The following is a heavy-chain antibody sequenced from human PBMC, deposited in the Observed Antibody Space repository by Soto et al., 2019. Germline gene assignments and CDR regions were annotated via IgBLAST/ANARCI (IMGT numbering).Heavy chain of an antibody. CDR3: ARAVGPYDY. Sequence: QVQLVESGGGVVQPGRSLRLSCAASGFTFSTYGIHWVRQAPGKGLEWVAVIWYDGSNKYYADSVKGRFTISRDNSKNTLYLQMDSLRAEGTAVYYCARAVGPYDYWGQGTLVTVSS. V-gene: IGHV3-33*01. J-gene: IGHJ4*02. CDR1: GFTFSTYG. D-gene: IGHD1-26*01. CDR2: IWYDGSNK.